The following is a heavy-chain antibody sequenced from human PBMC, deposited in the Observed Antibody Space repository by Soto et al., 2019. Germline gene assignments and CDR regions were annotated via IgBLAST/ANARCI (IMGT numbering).Heavy chain of an antibody. CDR2: ISYDGSNK. J-gene: IGHJ6*03. V-gene: IGHV3-30*18. CDR3: AKAYFYPDYYYYYYMDV. CDR1: GFTFSSYG. D-gene: IGHD1-26*01. Sequence: GGSLRLSCAASGFTFSSYGMHWVRQAPGKGLEWVAVISYDGSNKYYADSVKGRFTISRDNSKNTLYLQMNSLRAEDTAVYYCAKAYFYPDYYYYYYMDVWGKGTTVTVSS.